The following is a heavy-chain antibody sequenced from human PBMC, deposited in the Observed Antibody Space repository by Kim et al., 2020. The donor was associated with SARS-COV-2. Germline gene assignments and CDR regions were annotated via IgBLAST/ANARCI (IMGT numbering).Heavy chain of an antibody. Sequence: ASVKVSCKASGYTFTDYYMHWVRQAPGQGLEWMGRINPNSGGTNYAQKFQGRVTMTRDTSISTAYMELSRLRSDDTAVYYCARGNFYYDSNGQGGSYWYFDLWGRGTLVTVSS. J-gene: IGHJ2*01. D-gene: IGHD3-22*01. CDR1: GYTFTDYY. V-gene: IGHV1-2*06. CDR3: ARGNFYYDSNGQGGSYWYFDL. CDR2: INPNSGGT.